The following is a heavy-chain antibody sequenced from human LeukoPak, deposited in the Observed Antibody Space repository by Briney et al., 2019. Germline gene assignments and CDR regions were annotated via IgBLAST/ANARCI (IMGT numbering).Heavy chain of an antibody. D-gene: IGHD3-3*01. V-gene: IGHV4-4*02. CDR1: GGSISSNNW. Sequence: SETLSLTCAVSGGSISSNNWWGWVRQPPGKGLEWIGEIYHSGSPNYNPSLKSRVTISVDKSRNHFSLNLSSVTAADTAVYYCARASHSSYYDFWSGYYGVYGMDVWGQGTTVTVSS. CDR3: ARASHSSYYDFWSGYYGVYGMDV. J-gene: IGHJ6*02. CDR2: IYHSGSP.